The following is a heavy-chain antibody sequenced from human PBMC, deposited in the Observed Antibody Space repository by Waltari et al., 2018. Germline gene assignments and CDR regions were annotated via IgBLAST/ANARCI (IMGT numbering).Heavy chain of an antibody. CDR1: GGTFSSYT. V-gene: IGHV1-69*02. J-gene: IGHJ4*02. D-gene: IGHD1-26*01. CDR2: IIPILGIA. CDR3: ARGLVGATVVCLDY. Sequence: QVQLVQSGAEVKKPGSSVKVSCKASGGTFSSYTISWVRQAPGQGLEWMGRIIPILGIANYAQKFQGRVTITADKSTSTAYMELSSLRSEDTAVYYCARGLVGATVVCLDYWGQGTLVTVSS.